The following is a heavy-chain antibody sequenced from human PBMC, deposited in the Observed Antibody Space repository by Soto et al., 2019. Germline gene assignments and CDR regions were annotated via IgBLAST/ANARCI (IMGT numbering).Heavy chain of an antibody. D-gene: IGHD2-15*01. V-gene: IGHV4-59*08. CDR2: IYYSGST. CDR3: ARTPGDCSGGSCYHGATFDY. Sequence: PSETLSLTCTVSGGSISRYYWSWIRQRPGKGLEWIGYIYYSGSTNYNPSLKSRVTISVDTSKNQFSLKLSSVTAADTAVYYCARTPGDCSGGSCYHGATFDYWGQGTLVTVSS. CDR1: GGSISRYY. J-gene: IGHJ4*02.